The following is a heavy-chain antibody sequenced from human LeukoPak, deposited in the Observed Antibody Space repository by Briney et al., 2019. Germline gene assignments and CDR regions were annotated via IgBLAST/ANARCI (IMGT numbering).Heavy chain of an antibody. CDR1: GFTVSSNY. V-gene: IGHV3-53*01. CDR3: ARDKDGDYYFDY. Sequence: GGSLRLSCAASGFTVSSNYMSWVRQAPGKGLEWVSVIYSGGSTYYADSVKGRFTISRDNSKNTLYLQMNSLRAEDTAVYYCARDKDGDYYFDYWGQGTLVTVSS. D-gene: IGHD4-17*01. J-gene: IGHJ4*02. CDR2: IYSGGST.